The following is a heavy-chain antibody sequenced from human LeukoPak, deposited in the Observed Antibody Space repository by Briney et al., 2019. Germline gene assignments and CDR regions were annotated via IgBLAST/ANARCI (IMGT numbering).Heavy chain of an antibody. Sequence: PGGSLRLSCTASGFTFSSYGMDWVRQAPGKGLEWVAFIRYDGSNKYYADSVKGRFTISRDNSKNTLYLQMNSLRAEDTAVYYCAKDSAYYYDSSGYYYDWGQGTLVTVSS. D-gene: IGHD3-22*01. CDR2: IRYDGSNK. CDR3: AKDSAYYYDSSGYYYD. J-gene: IGHJ4*02. V-gene: IGHV3-30*02. CDR1: GFTFSSYG.